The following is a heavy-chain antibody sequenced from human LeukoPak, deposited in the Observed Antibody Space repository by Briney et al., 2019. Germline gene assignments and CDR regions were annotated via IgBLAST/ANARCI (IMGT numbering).Heavy chain of an antibody. CDR2: IKEDGSEK. CDR1: GFTFSSYW. Sequence: PGGSLRLSCAASGFTFSSYWMSWVRQAPGKGLEWVANIKEDGSEKYYVDSVKGRFTISRDNAKNSLYLQMNSLRAEDTAVYYCVRDLQQLVRYNWFDPWGQGTLVTVSS. CDR3: VRDLQQLVRYNWFDP. V-gene: IGHV3-7*01. D-gene: IGHD6-13*01. J-gene: IGHJ5*02.